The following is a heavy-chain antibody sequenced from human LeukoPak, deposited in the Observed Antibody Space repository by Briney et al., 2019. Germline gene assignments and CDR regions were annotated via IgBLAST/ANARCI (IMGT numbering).Heavy chain of an antibody. CDR3: AKLGGQEVYNYYVGV. CDR1: GFTFRSYA. Sequence: GGSLRLSCAASGFTFRSYAMHWVRQAPGKGLEWGAVISYDGSNKYYADSVKGRFTISRDNSKNTLYLQMNSLRAEDTAVYYCAKLGGQEVYNYYVGVWGKGTTVAVSS. J-gene: IGHJ6*03. D-gene: IGHD3-16*01. V-gene: IGHV3-30*04. CDR2: ISYDGSNK.